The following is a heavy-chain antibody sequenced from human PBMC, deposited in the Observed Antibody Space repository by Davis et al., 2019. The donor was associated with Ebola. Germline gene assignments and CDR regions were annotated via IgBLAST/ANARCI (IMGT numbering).Heavy chain of an antibody. J-gene: IGHJ4*02. V-gene: IGHV1-69*06. Sequence: AASVKVSCKASGGTFSSSAISWVRQAPGQGLEWMGGITPIFGTANYAQKFQGRVTITADKSTSTAYMELRSLRSEDTAVYYCAKAPVRFLEWFTTDYWGKGTLVTVSS. D-gene: IGHD3-3*01. CDR1: GGTFSSSA. CDR2: ITPIFGTA. CDR3: AKAPVRFLEWFTTDY.